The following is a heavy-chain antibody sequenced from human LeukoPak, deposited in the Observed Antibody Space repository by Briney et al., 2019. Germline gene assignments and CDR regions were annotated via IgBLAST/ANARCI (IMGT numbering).Heavy chain of an antibody. J-gene: IGHJ6*02. V-gene: IGHV3-30*18. Sequence: GRSLRLSCAASGFTFSSYGMHWVRQAPGKGLEWVAFISYDGSNKYYADSVKGRFTISRDNSKNTLYLQMNSLRAEDTAVYYCAKDSIAYYDFWSGPYYYGMDVWGQGTTVTVSS. D-gene: IGHD3-3*01. CDR3: AKDSIAYYDFWSGPYYYGMDV. CDR2: ISYDGSNK. CDR1: GFTFSSYG.